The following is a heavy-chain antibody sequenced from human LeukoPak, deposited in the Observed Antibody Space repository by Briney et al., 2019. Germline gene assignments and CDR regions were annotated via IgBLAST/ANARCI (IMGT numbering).Heavy chain of an antibody. J-gene: IGHJ3*02. CDR1: GGSFSGYY. V-gene: IGHV4-34*01. CDR3: ARGGDAFDI. Sequence: SETLSLTCAVYGGSFSGYYWSWIRQPPGKGLEWIGEINHSGSTNYNPSLKSRVTISVDTSKNQFSLRLSSVTAADTAVYYCARGGDAFDIWGKGTMVTVSS. CDR2: INHSGST.